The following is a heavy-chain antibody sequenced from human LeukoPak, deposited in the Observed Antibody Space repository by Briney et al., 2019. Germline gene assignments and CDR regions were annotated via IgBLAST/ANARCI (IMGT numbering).Heavy chain of an antibody. CDR2: MNPHSGDT. J-gene: IGHJ6*03. CDR3: ARGRPDTSVPRTYYMDV. Sequence: GASVKVSCKASGYTFTNYDINWVRQATGQGLEWLGWMNPHSGDTGFAHKFQGRVTMTRSTSIGTSFMELSSLRSEDTAIYYCARGRPDTSVPRTYYMDVWGKGTTVTVSS. CDR1: GYTFTNYD. V-gene: IGHV1-8*01. D-gene: IGHD5-18*01.